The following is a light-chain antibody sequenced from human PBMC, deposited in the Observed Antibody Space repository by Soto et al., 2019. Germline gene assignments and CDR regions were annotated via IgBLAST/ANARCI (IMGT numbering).Light chain of an antibody. CDR1: SSDVGAYDY. CDR3: SSKTTSGTRV. CDR2: DVT. Sequence: QSALTQPASVSGSPGQSITISCTGTSSDVGAYDYVSWYQQHPGKAPKLIIYDVTNRPSGVSNRFSASKSGNTASLTISGLQAEDEADYYCSSKTTSGTRVFGTGTKLTVL. J-gene: IGLJ1*01. V-gene: IGLV2-14*03.